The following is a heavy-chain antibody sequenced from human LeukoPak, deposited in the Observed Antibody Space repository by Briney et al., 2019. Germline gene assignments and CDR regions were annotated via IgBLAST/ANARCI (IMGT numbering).Heavy chain of an antibody. CDR3: ARGPNSNWSGLDF. CDR2: ISPTGSTT. D-gene: IGHD6-6*01. J-gene: IGHJ4*02. CDR1: GFSFSGHW. Sequence: PGGSLRLSCTASGFSFSGHWMHWARQLPGKGQVWVSRISPTGSTTSYADSVKGRFTVSRDNSKNTLYLQVNNLRAEDTAGYYCARGPNSNWSGLDFWGQGTLLTVSS. V-gene: IGHV3-74*01.